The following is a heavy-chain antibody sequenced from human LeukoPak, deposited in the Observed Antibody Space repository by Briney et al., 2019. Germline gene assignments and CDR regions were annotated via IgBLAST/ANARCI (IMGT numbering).Heavy chain of an antibody. J-gene: IGHJ4*02. CDR1: GGSFSGYY. CDR3: ARGRRSSGCFDY. CDR2: INHSGST. D-gene: IGHD6-19*01. V-gene: IGHV4-34*01. Sequence: SETLSLTCAVYGGSFSGYYWSWIRQPPGKGVEWIGEINHSGSTNYNPSLKSRVTISVDTSKNQFSLKLSSVTAADTAVYYCARGRRSSGCFDYWGQGTLVTVSS.